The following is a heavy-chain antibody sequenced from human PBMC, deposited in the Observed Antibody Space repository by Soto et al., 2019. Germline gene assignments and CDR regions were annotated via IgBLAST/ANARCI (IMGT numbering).Heavy chain of an antibody. V-gene: IGHV5-51*01. CDR1: GYNFDNYW. CDR2: IYPADSDI. CDR3: ARLGFLDYHGLDV. D-gene: IGHD3-3*01. J-gene: IGHJ6*02. Sequence: GESLKISCKTPGYNFDNYWIAWLRQLPGKGLDWMGNIYPADSDIKYSPSFQGRVTISADKSIDTVFLQWTRLESSDAAVYYCARLGFLDYHGLDVWGQGTTVTVSS.